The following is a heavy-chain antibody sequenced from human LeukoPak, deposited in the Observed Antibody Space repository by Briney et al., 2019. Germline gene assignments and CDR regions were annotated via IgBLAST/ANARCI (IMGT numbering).Heavy chain of an antibody. J-gene: IGHJ4*02. D-gene: IGHD3-3*01. V-gene: IGHV1-69*05. CDR1: GGTFSSYG. CDR3: TITIFGVVSPDFDY. Sequence: ASVKVSCRASGGTFSSYGISWVRQAPGQGLEWMGRIIPIFGTANYAQKFQGRVTITTDESTSTVYMELSSLRSEDTAVYYCTITIFGVVSPDFDYWGQGTLVTVSS. CDR2: IIPIFGTA.